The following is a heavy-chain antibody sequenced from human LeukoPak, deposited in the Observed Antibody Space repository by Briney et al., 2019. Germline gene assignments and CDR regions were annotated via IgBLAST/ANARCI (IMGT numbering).Heavy chain of an antibody. D-gene: IGHD3-16*01. Sequence: PSETLSLTCTVSGDSVSSGHNSWSWLRQPPGKGLEWIGYIYYSGSTYYNPSLKSRFSISVDTSKNQFSLKLSSVTAADTAVYYCARVGGVGANFDYWGQGILVTVSS. CDR2: IYYSGST. CDR3: ARVGGVGANFDY. J-gene: IGHJ4*02. V-gene: IGHV4-30-4*08. CDR1: GDSVSSGHNS.